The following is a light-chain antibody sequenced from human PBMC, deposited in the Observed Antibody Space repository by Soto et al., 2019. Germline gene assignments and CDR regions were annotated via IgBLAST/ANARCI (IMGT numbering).Light chain of an antibody. CDR2: GAS. CDR1: ESVSSRY. V-gene: IGKV3-20*01. CDR3: QQYGSSPLT. Sequence: EIVLTQSPGTLSLSPGERATLSCRASESVSSRYLVWYQQKPGQAPRLLIYGASSRATGIPDRFSGSGSGTDFTLTISRLEPEDFAVYYCQQYGSSPLTFGQGTRLEIK. J-gene: IGKJ5*01.